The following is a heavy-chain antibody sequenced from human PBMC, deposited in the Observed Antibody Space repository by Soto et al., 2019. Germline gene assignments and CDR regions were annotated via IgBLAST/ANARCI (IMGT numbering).Heavy chain of an antibody. CDR1: GFTFSSYE. CDR3: ARESEDLTSNFDY. J-gene: IGHJ4*02. Sequence: EVQLVESGGGLVQPGGSLRLSCEVSGFTFSSYEMNWVRQAPGKGLEWVSYISSGSSSMYYGDSMKGRFTISRDNAKNSLYLEMNSLRAEDTAVYYCARESEDLTSNFDYWGQGTLVTVSS. CDR2: ISSGSSSM. V-gene: IGHV3-48*03.